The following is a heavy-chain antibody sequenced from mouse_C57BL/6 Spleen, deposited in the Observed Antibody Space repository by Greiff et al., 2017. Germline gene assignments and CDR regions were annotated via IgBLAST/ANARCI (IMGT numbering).Heavy chain of an antibody. CDR2: ISDGGSYT. D-gene: IGHD2-3*01. J-gene: IGHJ2*01. CDR1: GFTFSSYA. CDR3: AREALYDGYFDY. V-gene: IGHV5-4*01. Sequence: EVKLVESGGGLVKPGGSLKLSCAASGFTFSSYAMSWVRQTPEKRLEWVATISDGGSYTYYPDNVKGRFTISRGNAKNNLYLQMSHLKSEDTAMYYCAREALYDGYFDYWGQGTTLTVSS.